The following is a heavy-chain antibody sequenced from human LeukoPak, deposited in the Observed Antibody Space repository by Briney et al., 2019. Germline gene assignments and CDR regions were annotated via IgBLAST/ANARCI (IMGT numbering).Heavy chain of an antibody. V-gene: IGHV3-23*01. D-gene: IGHD3-22*01. Sequence: GGSLRLSCAASGFTFSSYAMSWVRQAPGKGLEWVSAFSGSGGDTYYADSVKGRFTISRDNSKNTLYLQMNSLRAEDTAVYYCAKDAYYDSSGYYFGVTFDIWGQGTMVTVSS. CDR3: AKDAYYDSSGYYFGVTFDI. CDR2: FSGSGGDT. CDR1: GFTFSSYA. J-gene: IGHJ3*02.